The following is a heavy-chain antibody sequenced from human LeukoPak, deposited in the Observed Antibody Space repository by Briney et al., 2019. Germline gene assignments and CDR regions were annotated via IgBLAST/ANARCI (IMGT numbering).Heavy chain of an antibody. CDR1: GGSIRSYY. V-gene: IGHV4-59*12. Sequence: SETLSLTCTVFGGSIRSYYWSWIRQPPGKGLEWIGYFYYSGSTYYNPSLKSRVTISLDTSKNQLSLKLSSVTAADTAVYYCARESNYHGSGTGWFDPWGQGTLVTVSS. J-gene: IGHJ5*02. CDR2: FYYSGST. D-gene: IGHD3-10*01. CDR3: ARESNYHGSGTGWFDP.